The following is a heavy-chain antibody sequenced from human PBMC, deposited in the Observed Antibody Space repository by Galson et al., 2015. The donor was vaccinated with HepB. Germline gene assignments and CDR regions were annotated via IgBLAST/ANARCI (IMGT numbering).Heavy chain of an antibody. CDR2: IYSGGST. CDR3: ARAASVNETSGHLFY. V-gene: IGHV3-53*01. CDR1: GFTVSSNY. D-gene: IGHD3-22*01. Sequence: SLRLSCAASGFTVSSNYMSWVRQAPGKGLEWVSVIYSGGSTYYADSVKGRFTISRDNSKNTLYLQMNSLRVEDTAVYYCARAASVNETSGHLFYWGQGTLVTVSS. J-gene: IGHJ4*02.